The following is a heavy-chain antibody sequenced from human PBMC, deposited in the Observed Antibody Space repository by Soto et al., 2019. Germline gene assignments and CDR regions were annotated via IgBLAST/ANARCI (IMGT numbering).Heavy chain of an antibody. J-gene: IGHJ6*02. Sequence: ESGGGLVKPGGSLRLSCAASGFTFSSYSMNWVRQAPGKGLEWVSSISSSSSYIYYADSVKGRFTISRDNAKNSLYLQMNSLRAEDTAVYYCARDLRRFGGSYPNYYYYYGMDVWGQGTTVTVSS. CDR2: ISSSSSYI. V-gene: IGHV3-21*01. CDR3: ARDLRRFGGSYPNYYYYYGMDV. CDR1: GFTFSSYS. D-gene: IGHD1-26*01.